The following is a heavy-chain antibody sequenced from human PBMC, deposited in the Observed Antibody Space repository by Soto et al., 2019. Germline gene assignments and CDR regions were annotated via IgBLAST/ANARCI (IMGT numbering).Heavy chain of an antibody. CDR1: GGTFSSYA. CDR2: IIPIFGTA. Sequence: SAKVSCKASGGTFSSYAISWVRQAPGQGLEWMGGIIPIFGTANYAQKFQGRVTITADESTSTAYMELSSLRSEDTAVYYCASRIAAAAYYYYYGMDVWGQGTTVTVAS. D-gene: IGHD6-13*01. J-gene: IGHJ6*02. CDR3: ASRIAAAAYYYYYGMDV. V-gene: IGHV1-69*13.